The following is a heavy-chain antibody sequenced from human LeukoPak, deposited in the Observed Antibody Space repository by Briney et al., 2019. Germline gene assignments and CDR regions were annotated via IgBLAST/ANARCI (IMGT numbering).Heavy chain of an antibody. V-gene: IGHV4-59*01. CDR1: GGSISSYY. J-gene: IGHJ4*02. CDR3: ARDQSGGYYFDY. D-gene: IGHD3-10*01. CDR2: IYYSGST. Sequence: SETLSLTCTVSGGSISSYYWSWIRQPPGKGLEWIGYIYYSGSTNYNPSLESRVTISVDTSKNQFSLKLSSVTAADTAVYHCARDQSGGYYFDYWGQGTLVTVSS.